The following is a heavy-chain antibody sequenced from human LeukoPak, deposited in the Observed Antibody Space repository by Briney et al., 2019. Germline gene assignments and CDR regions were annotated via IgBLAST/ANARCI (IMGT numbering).Heavy chain of an antibody. Sequence: ASVKVSCKASGYTFTSYYMHWVRQAPGQGLEWMGIINPSGGSTSYAQKFQGRVTITADKSTSTAYMELSSLRSEDTAAYYCARELTGSGSYRAMNYFDYWGQGTLVTVSS. CDR2: INPSGGST. D-gene: IGHD3-10*01. V-gene: IGHV1-46*01. J-gene: IGHJ4*02. CDR3: ARELTGSGSYRAMNYFDY. CDR1: GYTFTSYY.